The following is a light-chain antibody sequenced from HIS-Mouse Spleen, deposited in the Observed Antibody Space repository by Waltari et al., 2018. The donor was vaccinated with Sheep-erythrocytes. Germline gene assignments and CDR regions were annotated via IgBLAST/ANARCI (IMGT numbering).Light chain of an antibody. CDR3: SSYAGSNNWV. J-gene: IGLJ3*02. CDR2: EVS. V-gene: IGLV2-8*01. CDR1: SSDVGGYNY. Sequence: QSALTQPPSAPGSPGQSVTISCTGTSSDVGGYNYVSWYQQHPGKAPKLMIYEVSKRPSGAPARICGSKSGNTASLAVSGLQAEDEADYYCSSYAGSNNWVFGGGTKLTVL.